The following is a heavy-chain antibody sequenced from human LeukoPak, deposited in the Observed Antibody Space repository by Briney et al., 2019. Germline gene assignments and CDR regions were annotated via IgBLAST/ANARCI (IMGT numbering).Heavy chain of an antibody. V-gene: IGHV4-39*01. CDR1: GGSISSDTYY. CDR3: ARHCWTSYYYMDV. D-gene: IGHD3/OR15-3a*01. Sequence: PSETLSLTCTVSGGSISSDTYYWGWIRQPPGKGLEWIGSIYYSGSTYYNPSLKSRVTISVDTSKNQFSLKLSSVTAADTAVYYCARHCWTSYYYMDVWGKGTTATVSS. J-gene: IGHJ6*03. CDR2: IYYSGST.